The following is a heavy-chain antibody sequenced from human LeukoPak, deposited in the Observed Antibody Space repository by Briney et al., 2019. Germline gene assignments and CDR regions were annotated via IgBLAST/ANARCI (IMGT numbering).Heavy chain of an antibody. CDR2: KWYDGSNK. CDR1: GFTFSSYG. CDR3: AKDLRVYYGSGSLHY. V-gene: IGHV3-33*06. Sequence: QPGGSLRLACAASGFTFSSYGMHWVRQAPGKGLEWLAVKWYDGSNKYYADSAKGRFTISRDNSKNTLYLQMNSLRAEDTAVYYCAKDLRVYYGSGSLHYWGQGTLVTVSS. J-gene: IGHJ4*02. D-gene: IGHD3-10*01.